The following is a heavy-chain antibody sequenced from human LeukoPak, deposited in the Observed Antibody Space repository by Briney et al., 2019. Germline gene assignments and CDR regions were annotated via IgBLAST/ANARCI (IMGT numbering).Heavy chain of an antibody. CDR3: ARVSLYYDSSGYYAFDI. J-gene: IGHJ3*02. V-gene: IGHV1-69*04. CDR1: GGTFNSYA. Sequence: GSSVKFSCKASGGTFNSYAISWVRQALGQGLEWMGRIIPILGIANYAQKFQGRVTITADKSTSTAYMELSSLRSEDTAVYYCARVSLYYDSSGYYAFDIWGQGTMVTVSS. CDR2: IIPILGIA. D-gene: IGHD3-22*01.